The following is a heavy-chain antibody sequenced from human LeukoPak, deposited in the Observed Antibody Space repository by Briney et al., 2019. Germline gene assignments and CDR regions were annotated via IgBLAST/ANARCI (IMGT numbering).Heavy chain of an antibody. Sequence: GGSLRLSCAASGFTVSSNSMSWVRQAPGKGLEWVSVIYSGGSTYYADSVKGRFTISRDNSKNTLYLQMNSLRAEDTAVYYCARGSFGRYGMDVWGQGTTVTVSS. V-gene: IGHV3-53*01. CDR2: IYSGGST. J-gene: IGHJ6*02. CDR1: GFTVSSNS. D-gene: IGHD5-18*01. CDR3: ARGSFGRYGMDV.